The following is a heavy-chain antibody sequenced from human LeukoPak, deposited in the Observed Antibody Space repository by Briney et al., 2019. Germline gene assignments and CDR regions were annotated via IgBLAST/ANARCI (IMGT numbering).Heavy chain of an antibody. CDR2: ITGPGDGA. CDR1: GFTFSSYA. CDR3: AKRIYGWYYIDY. D-gene: IGHD6-19*01. V-gene: IGHV3-23*01. J-gene: IGHJ4*02. Sequence: GGSLRLSCAASGFTFSSYAMSWVRQAPGKGLEWVSAITGPGDGAFYADSVKGRFTITRDNSRNTVYLQMNDLRDDDTAVYYCAKRIYGWYYIDYWGQGALVTVSS.